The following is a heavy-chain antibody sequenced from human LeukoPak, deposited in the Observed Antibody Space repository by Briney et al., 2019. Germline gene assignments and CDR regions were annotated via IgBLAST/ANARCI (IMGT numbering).Heavy chain of an antibody. CDR3: ARDGPPSYYYDSRSDYFYY. Sequence: SVKVSSKASLGTLTIDTICTVPQGPGQGVEWMGGIIPIFGTSNYAQKFQGRVTITADESTSTAYMELSSLRSEDTAVYYCARDGPPSYYYDSRSDYFYYWGQGTLVTVSS. D-gene: IGHD3-22*01. J-gene: IGHJ4*02. CDR2: IIPIFGTS. CDR1: LGTLTIDT. V-gene: IGHV1-69*13.